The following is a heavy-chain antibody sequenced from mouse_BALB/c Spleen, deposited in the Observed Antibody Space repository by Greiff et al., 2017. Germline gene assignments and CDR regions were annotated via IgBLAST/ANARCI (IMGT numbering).Heavy chain of an antibody. D-gene: IGHD1-1*01. CDR3: ARRGTFYYGSSYYAMDY. J-gene: IGHJ4*01. Sequence: QVQLQQSGAELARPGASVKMSCKASGYTFTSYTMHWVKQRPGQGLEWIGYINPSSGYTNYNQKFKDKATLTADKSSSTAYMQLSSLTSEDSAVYYCARRGTFYYGSSYYAMDYWGQGTSVTVSS. CDR2: INPSSGYT. V-gene: IGHV1-4*01. CDR1: GYTFTSYT.